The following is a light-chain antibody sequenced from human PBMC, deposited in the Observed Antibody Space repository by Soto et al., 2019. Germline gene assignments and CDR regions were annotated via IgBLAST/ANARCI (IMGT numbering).Light chain of an antibody. J-gene: IGKJ1*01. V-gene: IGKV3-20*01. CDR2: DTS. Sequence: EIVLTQSPGTLSLSPGERATLSCRASQSVSSRYLAWYQQKPGQAPRLLIYDTSSRTTGIPDRFSGSGSGTDFTLTISRLEPEDCAVYFCQHYGDSRTFGQGTKVDIK. CDR1: QSVSSRY. CDR3: QHYGDSRT.